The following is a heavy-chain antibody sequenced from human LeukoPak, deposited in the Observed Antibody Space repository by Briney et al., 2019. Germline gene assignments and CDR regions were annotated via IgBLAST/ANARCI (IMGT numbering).Heavy chain of an antibody. J-gene: IGHJ4*02. Sequence: SVKVSCKASGGTFSSYAISWVRQAPGQGLEWMEGIIPIFGTANYAQKFQGRVTITADESTSTAYMELSSLRSEDTAVYYCARDVSGMYYFDYWGQGTLVTVSS. CDR1: GGTFSSYA. V-gene: IGHV1-69*13. CDR2: IIPIFGTA. CDR3: ARDVSGMYYFDY.